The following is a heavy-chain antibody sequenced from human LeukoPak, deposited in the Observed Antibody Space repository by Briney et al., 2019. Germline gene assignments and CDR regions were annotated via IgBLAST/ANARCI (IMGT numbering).Heavy chain of an antibody. CDR2: ISWNSGSI. CDR1: GFTFDDYA. D-gene: IGHD3-3*01. V-gene: IGHV3-9*01. J-gene: IGHJ4*02. CDR3: AKTMWSGYYSVEGFDY. Sequence: GRSLRLSCAASGFTFDDYAMHWVRQAPGKGLEWVSGISWNSGSIGYADSVKGRFTISRDNAKNSLYLQMNSPRAVDTALYYCAKTMWSGYYSVEGFDYWGQGTLVTVSS.